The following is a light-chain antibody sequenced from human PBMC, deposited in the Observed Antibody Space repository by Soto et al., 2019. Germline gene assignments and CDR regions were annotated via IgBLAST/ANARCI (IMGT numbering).Light chain of an antibody. V-gene: IGKV3-20*01. Sequence: VMTQSPGTLSLSPGERATLSCRASQSVSSGYLAWYQQKPGQAPRLLIFGASNRATGIPDRFTGSGSGTDFTLTISRLEPEDFAVYYCQQYGISQNTFGQGTKLEIK. J-gene: IGKJ2*01. CDR1: QSVSSGY. CDR2: GAS. CDR3: QQYGISQNT.